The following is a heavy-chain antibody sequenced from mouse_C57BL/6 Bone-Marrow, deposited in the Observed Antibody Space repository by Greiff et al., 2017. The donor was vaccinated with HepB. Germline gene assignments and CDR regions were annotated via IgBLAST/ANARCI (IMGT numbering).Heavy chain of an antibody. CDR1: GYTFTDYY. CDR2: INPNNGGT. D-gene: IGHD4-1*01. CDR3: AQNWDVYWYFDV. Sequence: EVQLQQSGPELVKPGASVKISCKASGYTFTDYYMNWVKQSHGKSLEWIGDINPNNGGTSYNQKFKGKATLTVDKSSSTAYMELRSLTSEDSAVYYCAQNWDVYWYFDVWGTGTTVTVSS. J-gene: IGHJ1*03. V-gene: IGHV1-26*01.